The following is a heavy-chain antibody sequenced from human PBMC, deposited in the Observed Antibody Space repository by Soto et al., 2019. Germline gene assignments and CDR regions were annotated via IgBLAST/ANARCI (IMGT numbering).Heavy chain of an antibody. V-gene: IGHV4-30-4*01. CDR2: IYYSGST. CDR1: VVSISSGDYY. J-gene: IGHJ6*01. Sequence: SETLSLTCTFSVVSISSGDYYCSWIRQPPWKGLEWIGYIYYSGSTYYNPSLKSRVTISVDTSKNQFSLKLSSVTAADTAVYYCARDAGSSYNAYYYYGMELWGEGTPVIVSS. CDR3: ARDAGSSYNAYYYYGMEL. D-gene: IGHD6-13*01.